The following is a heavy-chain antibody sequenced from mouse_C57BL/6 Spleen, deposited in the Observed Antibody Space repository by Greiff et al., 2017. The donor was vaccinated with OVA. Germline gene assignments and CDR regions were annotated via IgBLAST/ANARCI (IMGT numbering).Heavy chain of an antibody. J-gene: IGHJ4*01. Sequence: QVQLQQPGAELVMPGASVKLSCKASGYTFTSYWMHWVKQRPGQGLEWIGEIDPSDSYTNYNQKFKGKSTLTVDKSSSTAYMQLSSLTSEDSAVYYCASRAGSNYPGKNAMDYWGQGTSVTVSS. D-gene: IGHD1-1*01. CDR3: ASRAGSNYPGKNAMDY. CDR2: IDPSDSYT. CDR1: GYTFTSYW. V-gene: IGHV1-69*01.